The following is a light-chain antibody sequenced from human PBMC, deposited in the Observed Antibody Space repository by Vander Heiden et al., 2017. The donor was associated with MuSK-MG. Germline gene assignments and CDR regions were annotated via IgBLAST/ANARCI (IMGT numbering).Light chain of an antibody. CDR2: AAS. Sequence: DIQMTQSPSSLSASVGDRVTITCRASQSISSYLHWYQQKPGKAPKLLISAASGLQSGVPSRFSGSGSGTDFTLTISRLQPEDFATYYCQQSHSTPPTFGQGTKLEIK. CDR1: QSISSY. J-gene: IGKJ2*01. V-gene: IGKV1-39*01. CDR3: QQSHSTPPT.